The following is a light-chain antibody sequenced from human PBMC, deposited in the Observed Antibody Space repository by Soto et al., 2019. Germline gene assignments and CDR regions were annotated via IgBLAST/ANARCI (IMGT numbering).Light chain of an antibody. CDR3: AAWDDSLSDLV. Sequence: QSVLTQPPSASGTPGQRVTISCSGSSSNIGSNYVYWYQQLPGTAPKLLIYRNTQRPSGVPDRFSGSKSGTSASLAISGLRSEDEADYYCAAWDDSLSDLVFGGGTKLTVL. V-gene: IGLV1-47*01. CDR2: RNT. CDR1: SSNIGSNY. J-gene: IGLJ2*01.